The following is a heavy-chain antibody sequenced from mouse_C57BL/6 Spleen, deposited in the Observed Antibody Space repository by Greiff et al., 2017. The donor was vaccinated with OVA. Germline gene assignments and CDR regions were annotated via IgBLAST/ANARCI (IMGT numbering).Heavy chain of an antibody. V-gene: IGHV1-61*01. J-gene: IGHJ4*01. CDR3: ARAYYGNYGAMDY. D-gene: IGHD2-10*01. CDR1: GYTFTSYW. Sequence: VQLQQPGAELVRPGSSVKLSCKASGYTFTSYWMDWVKQRPGQGLEWIGNIYPSDSETHYNQKFKDKATLTVDKSSSTAYMQLSSLTSEDSAVYYCARAYYGNYGAMDYWGQGTSVTVSS. CDR2: IYPSDSET.